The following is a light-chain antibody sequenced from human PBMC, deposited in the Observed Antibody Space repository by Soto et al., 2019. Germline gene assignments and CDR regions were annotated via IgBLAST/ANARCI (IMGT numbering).Light chain of an antibody. J-gene: IGKJ5*01. Sequence: DIQMTQSPSSLSASVGDRVTITCRASQSISSYLNWYQQKPGKAPNLLIYDASSLQTGVPSRFSGSGSGTHFTFTINTLQPEDFATYNCKQYDLLPITFGQGTRLEIK. CDR2: DAS. CDR1: QSISSY. V-gene: IGKV1-33*01. CDR3: KQYDLLPIT.